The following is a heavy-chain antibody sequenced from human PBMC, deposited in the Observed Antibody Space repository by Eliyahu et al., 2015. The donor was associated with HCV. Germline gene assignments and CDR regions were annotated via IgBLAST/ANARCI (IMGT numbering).Heavy chain of an antibody. J-gene: IGHJ4*02. V-gene: IGHV3-9*01. D-gene: IGHD5-24*01. Sequence: EVQLVESGGGLVQPGRSLRLSCAGXGFTFYDYAMHWVRQAPGKGLGWVSGISRDGAITRYGDSVQGRFTISRDNAKNSLYLQMSSLRAEDTALYYCAKEKYGGNFKIWEDWGQGTLVTVSS. CDR3: AKEKYGGNFKIWED. CDR2: ISRDGAIT. CDR1: GFTFYDYA.